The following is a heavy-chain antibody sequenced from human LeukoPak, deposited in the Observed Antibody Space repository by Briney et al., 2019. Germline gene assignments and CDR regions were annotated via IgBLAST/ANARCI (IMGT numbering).Heavy chain of an antibody. CDR3: ARDTLVGATIGRTFDY. V-gene: IGHV3-20*04. D-gene: IGHD1-26*01. J-gene: IGHJ4*02. CDR2: INWNGFST. Sequence: GGSLRLSCAASGFKFDDDGMTWVRQAPGKGLEWVGGINWNGFSTGYADSVKGRFTISRDNAKNSLYLQMNSLRAEDTAVYYCARDTLVGATIGRTFDYWGQGTLVTVSS. CDR1: GFKFDDDG.